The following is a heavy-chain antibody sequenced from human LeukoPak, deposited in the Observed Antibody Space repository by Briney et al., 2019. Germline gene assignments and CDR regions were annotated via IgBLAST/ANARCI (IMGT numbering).Heavy chain of an antibody. CDR3: ARDTSGSYRTPWDY. CDR2: ISAYNGNT. D-gene: IGHD1-26*01. Sequence: ASVKVSCKASGYTFTSYGISWVRQAPGQGLEWMGWISAYNGNTNYAQKLQGRVTMTTDTSTGTAYMELRGLRSDDTAVYYCARDTSGSYRTPWDYWGQGTLVTVSS. CDR1: GYTFTSYG. J-gene: IGHJ4*02. V-gene: IGHV1-18*01.